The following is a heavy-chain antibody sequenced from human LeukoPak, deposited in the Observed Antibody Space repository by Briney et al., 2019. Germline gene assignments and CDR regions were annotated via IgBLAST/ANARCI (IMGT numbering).Heavy chain of an antibody. Sequence: PGGSLRLSCEASGFTFTTYAMTWVRQAPGKGLEWVSTISGRGGSTYYADSVKGRFTISRDNSKNTLYLQMNSLRAEDTAVYYCAKESGSRSYGAYFPHWGQGTLVTVSS. V-gene: IGHV3-23*01. D-gene: IGHD6-13*01. J-gene: IGHJ1*01. CDR2: ISGRGGST. CDR3: AKESGSRSYGAYFPH. CDR1: GFTFTTYA.